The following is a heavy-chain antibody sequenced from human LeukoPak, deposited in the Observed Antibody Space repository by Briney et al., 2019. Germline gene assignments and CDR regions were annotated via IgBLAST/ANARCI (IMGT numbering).Heavy chain of an antibody. D-gene: IGHD3-16*01. V-gene: IGHV3-23*01. J-gene: IGHJ3*02. CDR1: GFTFSSYA. Sequence: GGSLRLSCAASGFTFSSYAMSWVRQAPGKGLEWVSAISGSGGSTYYADSVKGRFTISRDNSKNTLYLQMNSLRAEDTAVYYCAKVMITFGGVPGSGAFDIWGQGTMVTVSS. CDR2: ISGSGGST. CDR3: AKVMITFGGVPGSGAFDI.